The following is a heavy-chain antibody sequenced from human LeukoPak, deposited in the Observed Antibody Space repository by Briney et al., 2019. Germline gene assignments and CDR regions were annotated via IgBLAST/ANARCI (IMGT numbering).Heavy chain of an antibody. CDR3: ARAFTYYDFWSGYPSWFDP. J-gene: IGHJ5*02. Sequence: SETLSLTCTVSGDSVSSTGYYWGWIRQPPGKGLEWIGTIYYSGSTYYNPSLKSRVTISVDTSKNQFSLKLSSVTAADTAVYYCARAFTYYDFWSGYPSWFDPWGQGTLVTVSS. CDR1: GDSVSSTGYY. V-gene: IGHV4-39*07. CDR2: IYYSGST. D-gene: IGHD3-3*01.